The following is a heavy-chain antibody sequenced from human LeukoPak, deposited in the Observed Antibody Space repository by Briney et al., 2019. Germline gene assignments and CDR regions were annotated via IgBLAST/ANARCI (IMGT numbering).Heavy chain of an antibody. CDR1: GGSISSYY. D-gene: IGHD5-18*01. V-gene: IGHV4-59*01. CDR2: IYYSGST. CDR3: ARDRGYSYGYDY. Sequence: SETLSLTCTVSGGSISSYYWSWIRQPPGKGLEWIGYIYYSGSTNYNPSPKSRVTISVDTSKNQFSLKLSSVTAADTAVYYCARDRGYSYGYDYWGQGALVTVSS. J-gene: IGHJ4*02.